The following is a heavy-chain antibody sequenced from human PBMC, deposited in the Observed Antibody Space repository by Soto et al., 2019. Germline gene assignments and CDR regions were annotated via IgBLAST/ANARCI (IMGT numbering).Heavy chain of an antibody. V-gene: IGHV4-30-2*01. CDR2: IYHSGST. Sequence: SETLSLTCAVSGGSISSSGYSWSWIRQPPGKGLEWIGYIYHSGSTYYNPSLKSRVTISVDRSKNQFSLKLSSVTAADTAVYYWASRGYRGYYGMDVWGQGTTVTVSS. CDR3: ASRGYRGYYGMDV. D-gene: IGHD5-12*01. J-gene: IGHJ6*02. CDR1: GGSISSSGYS.